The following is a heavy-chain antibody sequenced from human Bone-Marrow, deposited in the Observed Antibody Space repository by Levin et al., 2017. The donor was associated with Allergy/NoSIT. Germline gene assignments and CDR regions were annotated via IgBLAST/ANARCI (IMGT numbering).Heavy chain of an antibody. CDR1: GFTFSSYG. V-gene: IGHV3-30*18. D-gene: IGHD3-10*01. CDR3: AKDRGRSYYYGSGSYLVGECSNDYGYYGMDV. CDR2: ISYDGSNK. Sequence: GGSLRLSCAASGFTFSSYGMHWVRQAPGKGLEWVAVISYDGSNKYYADSVKGRFTISRDNSKNTLYLQMNSLRAEDTAVYYCAKDRGRSYYYGSGSYLVGECSNDYGYYGMDVWGQGTTVTVSS. J-gene: IGHJ6*02.